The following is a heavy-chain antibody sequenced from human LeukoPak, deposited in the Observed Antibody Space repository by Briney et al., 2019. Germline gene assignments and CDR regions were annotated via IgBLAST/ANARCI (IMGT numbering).Heavy chain of an antibody. V-gene: IGHV4-31*03. J-gene: IGHJ5*02. Sequence: SETLSLTCTVSGGSISSGVYYWSWIRQHPGKGLEWIGYIYYSGSTYYSPSLKSRLTMSVDTYKNQFSLKMSSVTAADTAVYYCARDTEEIVVPDLDWFDPWGQGTLVTVSS. CDR2: IYYSGST. CDR1: GGSISSGVYY. CDR3: ARDTEEIVVPDLDWFDP. D-gene: IGHD2-21*01.